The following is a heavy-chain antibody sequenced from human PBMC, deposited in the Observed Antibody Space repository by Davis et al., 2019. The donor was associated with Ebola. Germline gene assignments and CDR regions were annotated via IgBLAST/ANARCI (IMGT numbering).Heavy chain of an antibody. CDR1: GYIFTGYT. Sequence: SVKVSCKASGYIFTGYTLHWVRQAPGQGLEWMGRIIPFLAIANYAQKFQGRVTITADKSTGTAYMDLSSPRSEDTAVYYCAVVDLDYWGQGTLVTVSS. V-gene: IGHV1-69*02. CDR3: AVVDLDY. CDR2: IIPFLAIA. J-gene: IGHJ4*02. D-gene: IGHD5-12*01.